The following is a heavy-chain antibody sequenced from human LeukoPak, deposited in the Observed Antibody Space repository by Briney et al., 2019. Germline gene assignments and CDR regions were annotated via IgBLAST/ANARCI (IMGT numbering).Heavy chain of an antibody. CDR1: GGSITTDNYF. V-gene: IGHV4-61*02. CDR3: ARYVWGSYPTFEDC. CDR2: IYASGNT. D-gene: IGHD3-16*02. Sequence: SETLSLTCTVSGGSITTDNYFWSWIRQPAGKGLEWIGRIYASGNTNYNPSLKSRITILVDTSKNQFSLRLSSVTAADTAVYYCARYVWGSYPTFEDCWGQGTLVTVSS. J-gene: IGHJ4*02.